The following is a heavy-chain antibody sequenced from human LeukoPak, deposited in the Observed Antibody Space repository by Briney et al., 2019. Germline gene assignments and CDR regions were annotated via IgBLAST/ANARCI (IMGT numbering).Heavy chain of an antibody. D-gene: IGHD5-24*01. V-gene: IGHV3-9*03. CDR3: AESDDREGLGATCFDY. CDR2: ISWNSGNI. J-gene: IGHJ4*02. CDR1: GFTFDDYA. Sequence: GRSLRLSCAASGFTFDDYAMHWVRQAPGKGLEWVSGISWNSGNIDYADSVKGRFTISRDNAKNSLYLQMNSLTAEDMALYYCAESDDREGLGATCFDYWGQGTLVTVSS.